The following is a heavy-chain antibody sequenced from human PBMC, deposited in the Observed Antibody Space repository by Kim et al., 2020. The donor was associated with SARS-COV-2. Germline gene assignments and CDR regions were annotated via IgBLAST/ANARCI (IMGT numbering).Heavy chain of an antibody. V-gene: IGHV4-4*02. D-gene: IGHD3-22*01. Sequence: SLKGRITISVDKSKNQFSLKLSSVTAAETAVYYCASLRYYDSSGYSAFDIWGQGTMVTVSS. J-gene: IGHJ3*02. CDR3: ASLRYYDSSGYSAFDI.